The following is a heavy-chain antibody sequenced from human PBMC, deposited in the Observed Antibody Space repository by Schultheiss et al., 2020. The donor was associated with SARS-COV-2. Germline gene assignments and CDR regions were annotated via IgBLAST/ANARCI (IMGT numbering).Heavy chain of an antibody. D-gene: IGHD6-19*01. Sequence: GGSLRLSCAASGFSVSGSYMVWVRQAPGKGLEWVAVIWYDGSNKYYADSVKGRFTISRDNSKNTLYLQMSSLRAEDTAVYYCARDHISKAVAGTGHDYWGQGTLVTVSS. V-gene: IGHV3-33*08. CDR2: IWYDGSNK. CDR3: ARDHISKAVAGTGHDY. CDR1: GFSVSGSY. J-gene: IGHJ4*02.